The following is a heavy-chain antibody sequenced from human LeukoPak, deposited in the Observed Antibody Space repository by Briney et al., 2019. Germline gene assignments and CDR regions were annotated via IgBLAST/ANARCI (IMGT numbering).Heavy chain of an antibody. Sequence: GASVKVSCKASGGTFSSYAISWVRQAPGQGLEWMGGIIPIFGTANCAQKFQGRVTITADESTSTAYMELSSLRSEDTAVYYCARGVLRYFDWLLKGRGIDYYYYYMDVWGKGTTVTISS. CDR2: IIPIFGTA. J-gene: IGHJ6*03. V-gene: IGHV1-69*13. D-gene: IGHD3-9*01. CDR3: ARGVLRYFDWLLKGRGIDYYYYYMDV. CDR1: GGTFSSYA.